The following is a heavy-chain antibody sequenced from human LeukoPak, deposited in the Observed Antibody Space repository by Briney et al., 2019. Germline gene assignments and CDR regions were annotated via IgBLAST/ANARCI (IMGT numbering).Heavy chain of an antibody. CDR3: AINGGGDSGYGNFDY. D-gene: IGHD5-12*01. V-gene: IGHV3-9*01. CDR1: GFSFDDYA. Sequence: GGSLRLSCAVSGFSFDDYAMHWVRQVPGKGPEWVSGISWNSDNIGYADSVKGRFTTSRDNAKNSLYLQMNSLRAEDTALYYCAINGGGDSGYGNFDYWGQGTLVTVSS. J-gene: IGHJ4*02. CDR2: ISWNSDNI.